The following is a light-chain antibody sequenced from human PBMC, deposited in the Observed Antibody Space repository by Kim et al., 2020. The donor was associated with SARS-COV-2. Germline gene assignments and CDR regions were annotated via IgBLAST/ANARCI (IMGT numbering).Light chain of an antibody. CDR1: NSDVGGYDH. V-gene: IGLV2-14*03. CDR2: DVS. CDR3: SSYTRTTSLVV. J-gene: IGLJ2*01. Sequence: QSALTQPVSVSGSPGQSVTISCTGTNSDVGGYDHVSWYQQHPGKAPKLMISDVSNRPSGVSNRFSGSKSGNTASLSISGLQAEDEADYYCSSYTRTTSLVVFGGGTKLTVL.